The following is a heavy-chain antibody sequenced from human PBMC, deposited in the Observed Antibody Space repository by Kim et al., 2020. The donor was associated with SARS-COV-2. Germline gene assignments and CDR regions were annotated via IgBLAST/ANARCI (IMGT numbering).Heavy chain of an antibody. D-gene: IGHD2-15*01. Sequence: ASVKVSCKASGYTFTSYGISWLRPAPGQGLEWMGWLSAYNGNTNYAQKLHVRVTITTDTSTRTAYIDLRSLRSDDTAVDYFSRVIGPLPPHHYYYYGMDVWGKGNTVTVSS. V-gene: IGHV1-18*01. CDR3: SRVIGPLPPHHYYYYGMDV. J-gene: IGHJ6*04. CDR2: LSAYNGNT. CDR1: GYTFTSYG.